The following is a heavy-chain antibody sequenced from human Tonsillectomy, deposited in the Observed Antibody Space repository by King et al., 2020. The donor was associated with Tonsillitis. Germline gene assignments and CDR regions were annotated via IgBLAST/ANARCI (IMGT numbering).Heavy chain of an antibody. Sequence: VQLVESGGGVVQSGRSLRLSCAASGFTFSSYGMHWVRQAPGKGLEWGAVIWYDGSNKYYVDSVKGRFTISRDNSKNTLYLQMNSLRAEDTAVYYCARGAGSSWPYYYYYMDVWGKGTTVTVSS. CDR2: IWYDGSNK. D-gene: IGHD6-13*01. J-gene: IGHJ6*03. CDR3: ARGAGSSWPYYYYYMDV. CDR1: GFTFSSYG. V-gene: IGHV3-33*08.